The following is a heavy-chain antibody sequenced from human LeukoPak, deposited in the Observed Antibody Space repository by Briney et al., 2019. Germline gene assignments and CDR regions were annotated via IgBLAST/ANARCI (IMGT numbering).Heavy chain of an antibody. D-gene: IGHD2-2*01. CDR2: IYTSGST. Sequence: PSETLSLTCTVSGRPIIGYYWTWIRQPPGKGLEWIGYIYTSGSTNYNPSLKSRVTISVDTSKNQFSLQLSSVTAADTAVYYCARRSCSSTSCPHRNVFDIWGQGTMVTVSP. CDR1: GRPIIGYY. J-gene: IGHJ3*02. CDR3: ARRSCSSTSCPHRNVFDI. V-gene: IGHV4-4*09.